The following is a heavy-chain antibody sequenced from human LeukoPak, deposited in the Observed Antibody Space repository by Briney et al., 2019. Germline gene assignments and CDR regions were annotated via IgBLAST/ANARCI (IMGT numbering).Heavy chain of an antibody. V-gene: IGHV7-4-1*02. J-gene: IGHJ4*02. CDR2: INTNTGNP. Sequence: ASVKVSCKASGYSFNSQGMNWVRQAPGQGLEWMGWINTNTGNPTYAQGFTGRFVFSLDTSVSTAYLQISSLKAEDTAVYYCAREGLGYAPDYWGQGTLVTVSS. CDR3: AREGLGYAPDY. D-gene: IGHD5-18*01. CDR1: GYSFNSQG.